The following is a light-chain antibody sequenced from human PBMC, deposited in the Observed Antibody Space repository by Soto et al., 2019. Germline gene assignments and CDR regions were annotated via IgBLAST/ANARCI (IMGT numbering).Light chain of an antibody. CDR2: GAS. J-gene: IGKJ5*01. CDR1: QTVNNNY. V-gene: IGKV3-20*01. CDR3: KQYPDLPMT. Sequence: DIVLTQSPGTLSLSPGERAILSCRASQTVNNNYLDWCQQKPGQAPRLLIYGASRRATGIPDRFSGSASGTDFTLTISRLEPEDFAVYFCKQYPDLPMTFGQGTRLEI.